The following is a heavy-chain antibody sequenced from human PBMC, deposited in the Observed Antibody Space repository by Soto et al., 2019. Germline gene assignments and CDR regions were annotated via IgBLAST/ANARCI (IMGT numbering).Heavy chain of an antibody. CDR2: IHNSGNT. CDR1: GGSVISTNYY. D-gene: IGHD2-21*02. J-gene: IGHJ3*01. V-gene: IGHV4-61*01. Sequence: SETLSLTCTVSGGSVISTNYYWSWIRQPPGKGLEWIAHIHNSGNTNSNPSLKSRVTISMDTSKNQISLRLTSVTAADTAMYYCARLQYTVVTPIDLWGQGTMVTVSS. CDR3: ARLQYTVVTPIDL.